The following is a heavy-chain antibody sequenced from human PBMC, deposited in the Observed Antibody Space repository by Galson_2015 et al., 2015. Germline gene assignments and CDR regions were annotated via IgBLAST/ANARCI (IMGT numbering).Heavy chain of an antibody. CDR2: IIPIFGTA. J-gene: IGHJ5*02. Sequence: SVKVSCKASGGTFSSYVISWVRQAPGQGLEWMGGIIPIFGTANYAQKFQGRVTITADESTSTAYMELSSLRSEDTAVYYCARDGCSGGSCYPTDYNWFDPWGQGTLVTVSS. V-gene: IGHV1-69*13. CDR1: GGTFSSYV. D-gene: IGHD2-15*01. CDR3: ARDGCSGGSCYPTDYNWFDP.